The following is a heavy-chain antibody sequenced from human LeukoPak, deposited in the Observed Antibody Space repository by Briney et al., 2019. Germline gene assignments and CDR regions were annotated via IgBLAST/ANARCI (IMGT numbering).Heavy chain of an antibody. CDR1: GFTLSRYA. Sequence: GGSLRLSCVASGFTLSRYAMHWVRQAPGKGLEWVAGTWYDGSNQYNTASVKGRFTISRDNSKNTLYLLMNSLRAEDTAVYYCARDRTVAGGWFDPWGQGTLVTVSS. D-gene: IGHD6-19*01. CDR3: ARDRTVAGGWFDP. V-gene: IGHV3-33*01. J-gene: IGHJ5*02. CDR2: TWYDGSNQ.